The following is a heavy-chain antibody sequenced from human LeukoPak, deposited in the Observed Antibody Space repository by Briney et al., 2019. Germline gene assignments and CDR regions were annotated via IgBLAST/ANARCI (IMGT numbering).Heavy chain of an antibody. CDR1: GYTFTSYD. J-gene: IGHJ6*03. Sequence: ASVKVSCKASGYTFTSYDINWVRQATGQGLEWMGWMNPNSGNTGYAQKFQGRGTMTRNTSISTAYMELSSLRSEDTAVYYCARGNLYDFWSGYYPYYYYMDVWGKGTTVTVSS. CDR2: MNPNSGNT. V-gene: IGHV1-8*01. D-gene: IGHD3-3*01. CDR3: ARGNLYDFWSGYYPYYYYMDV.